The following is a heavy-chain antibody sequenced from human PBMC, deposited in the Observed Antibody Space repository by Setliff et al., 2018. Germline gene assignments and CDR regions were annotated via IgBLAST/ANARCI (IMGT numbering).Heavy chain of an antibody. J-gene: IGHJ4*02. V-gene: IGHV3-30-3*01. CDR2: LSDDGSSD. Sequence: GGSLRLSCAASGFTVSSFSMHWVRQAPVKGLDWVATLSDDGSSDFYADSVKGRFTISRDNAKNTLYLQISRLGVEDTAVYYCARDKDKDFDFWGQGTLVTVSS. CDR1: GFTVSSFS. CDR3: ARDKDKDFDF.